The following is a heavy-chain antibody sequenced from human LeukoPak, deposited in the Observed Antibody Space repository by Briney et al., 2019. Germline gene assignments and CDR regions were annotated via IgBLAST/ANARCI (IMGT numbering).Heavy chain of an antibody. CDR3: ARAGSYYSYFDY. CDR1: GGSFSGYY. V-gene: IGHV4-59*01. J-gene: IGHJ4*02. CDR2: IYYSGST. Sequence: SETLSLTCAVYGGSFSGYYWSWIRQPPGKGLEWIGYIYYSGSTNYNPSLKSRVTMSVDTSKNQFSLKLSSATAADTAVYYCARAGSYYSYFDYWGQGTLVTVSS. D-gene: IGHD1-26*01.